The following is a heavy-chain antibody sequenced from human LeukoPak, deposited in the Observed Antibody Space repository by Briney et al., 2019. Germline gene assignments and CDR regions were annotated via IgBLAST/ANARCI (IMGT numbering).Heavy chain of an antibody. CDR3: AREVAAAGISYYYYGMDV. J-gene: IGHJ6*02. D-gene: IGHD6-13*01. Sequence: ASVKVSCKASGYTFTSYGISWVRQAPGQGLEWMGWISACNGDTNYAQKLQGRVTMTTDTSTSTAYMELRSLRSDDTAVYYCAREVAAAGISYYYYGMDVWGQGTTVTVSS. CDR1: GYTFTSYG. V-gene: IGHV1-18*01. CDR2: ISACNGDT.